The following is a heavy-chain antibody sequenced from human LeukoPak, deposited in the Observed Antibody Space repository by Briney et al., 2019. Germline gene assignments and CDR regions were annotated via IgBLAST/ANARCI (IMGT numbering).Heavy chain of an antibody. CDR1: GFTFSSYS. J-gene: IGHJ6*03. D-gene: IGHD3-3*01. V-gene: IGHV3-21*01. CDR3: ARDPSGTGFLGWLKGYYMDV. Sequence: GGSLRLSCAASGFTFSSYSMNWVRQAPGKGLEWVSSISSSSSYIYYADSVKGRFTISRDNAKNSLYLQMNSLRAEDTAVYYCARDPSGTGFLGWLKGYYMDVWGKGTTVTVSS. CDR2: ISSSSSYI.